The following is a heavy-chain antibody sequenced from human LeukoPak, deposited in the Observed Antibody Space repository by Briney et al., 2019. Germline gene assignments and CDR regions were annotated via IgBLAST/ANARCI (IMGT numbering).Heavy chain of an antibody. CDR2: IYTSGST. Sequence: SETLSLTCTVSGGSISSYYWSWIRQPAGKRLEWIGRIYTSGSTNYNPSLKSRVTMSVDTSKNQFSLKLSSVTAADTAVYYCARDGADDGDLDAFDIWGQGTMVTVSS. J-gene: IGHJ3*02. CDR1: GGSISSYY. D-gene: IGHD4-17*01. V-gene: IGHV4-4*07. CDR3: ARDGADDGDLDAFDI.